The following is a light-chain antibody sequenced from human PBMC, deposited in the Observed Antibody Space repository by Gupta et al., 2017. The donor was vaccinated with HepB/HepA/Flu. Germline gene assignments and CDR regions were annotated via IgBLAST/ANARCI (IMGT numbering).Light chain of an antibody. V-gene: IGKV3-20*01. J-gene: IGKJ3*01. CDR3: QQYGYSPLT. CDR1: QSVTRTY. Sequence: EVVFTQSPGTLSLSPGERATLSCRASQSVTRTYLGWYQQKPGQAPRLIIYGTSKRATGIPDRFSGSGSGTDFTLSISRLEPEDFAVYYCQQYGYSPLTFGPGTKVEIK. CDR2: GTS.